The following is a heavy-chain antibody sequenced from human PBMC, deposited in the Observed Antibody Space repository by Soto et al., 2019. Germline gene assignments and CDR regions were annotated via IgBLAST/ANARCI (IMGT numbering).Heavy chain of an antibody. V-gene: IGHV1-69*12. CDR2: IIPIFGTA. D-gene: IGHD3-10*01. CDR3: AAPYGSGSYYNGFDY. Sequence: QVQLVQSGAEVKKPGSSVKVSCKASGGTFSSYAISWVRQAPGQGLEWMGGIIPIFGTANYAQKFQGRVTITADESTSKAYMELSSLRSEDTAVYYCAAPYGSGSYYNGFDYWCQGTLVTVSS. CDR1: GGTFSSYA. J-gene: IGHJ4*02.